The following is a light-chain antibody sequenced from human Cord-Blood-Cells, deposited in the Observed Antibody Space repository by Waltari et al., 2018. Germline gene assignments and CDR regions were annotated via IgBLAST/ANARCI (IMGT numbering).Light chain of an antibody. Sequence: QSALTQPPYVSGSPGQSVTISSTGTSSDVGSYNRVSWYQQPPGTAPKLMTYEVSNRPSGVPDRFSGSKSGNTASLTISGLQAEDEADYYCSSYTSSSTVFGGGTKLTVL. CDR1: SSDVGSYNR. CDR2: EVS. V-gene: IGLV2-18*02. J-gene: IGLJ3*02. CDR3: SSYTSSSTV.